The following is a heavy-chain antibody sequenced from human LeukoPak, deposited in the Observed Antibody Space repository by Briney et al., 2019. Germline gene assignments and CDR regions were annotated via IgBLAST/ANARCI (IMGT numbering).Heavy chain of an antibody. CDR2: IYYSGST. CDR3: ARQEYGSGSYYLDY. V-gene: IGHV4-39*01. CDR1: GGSISSSSYY. J-gene: IGHJ4*02. D-gene: IGHD3-10*01. Sequence: SETLSLTCTVSGGSISSSSYYWGWIRQPPGKGLEWIGSIYYSGSTYYNPSLKSRVTISVDTSKNQFSLKLSSVTAADTAVYYCARQEYGSGSYYLDYWGQGTLVTVSS.